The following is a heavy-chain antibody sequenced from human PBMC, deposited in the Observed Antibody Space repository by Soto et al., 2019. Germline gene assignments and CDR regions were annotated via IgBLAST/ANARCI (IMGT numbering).Heavy chain of an antibody. J-gene: IGHJ3*02. Sequence: ASVKVSCKASGYTFTSYYMHWVRQAPGQGLEWMGIINPSGGSTSYAQKFQGRVTMTRDTSTSTVYMELSSLRSEDTAVYYCARRENGYYYYSSSSDAFDIWGQGTMVTVSS. V-gene: IGHV1-46*01. CDR1: GYTFTSYY. D-gene: IGHD3-22*01. CDR2: INPSGGST. CDR3: ARRENGYYYYSSSSDAFDI.